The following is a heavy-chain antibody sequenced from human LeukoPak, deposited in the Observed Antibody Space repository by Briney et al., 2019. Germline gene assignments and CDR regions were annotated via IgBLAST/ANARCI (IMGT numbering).Heavy chain of an antibody. D-gene: IGHD3-22*01. CDR2: IYQSGTT. Sequence: SETLSLTCTVSGGSVSSHTYYWGWIRQPPGKGLEWIGSIYQSGTTYYNPSLKSRVTISLDTSKTQFSLKLSSVTAADTAVYYCARHLYYYESWFDPWGQGTLVTVSS. J-gene: IGHJ5*02. V-gene: IGHV4-39*01. CDR3: ARHLYYYESWFDP. CDR1: GGSVSSHTYY.